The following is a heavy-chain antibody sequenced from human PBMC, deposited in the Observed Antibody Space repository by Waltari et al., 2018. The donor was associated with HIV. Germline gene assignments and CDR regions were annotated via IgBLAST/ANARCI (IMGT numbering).Heavy chain of an antibody. V-gene: IGHV7-4-1*02. CDR1: GYTFTNNA. CDR2: INTKTGNP. CDR3: SRYTTGWYDS. Sequence: QVQLVQSGSELKKPGASVKVSCKASGYTFTNNAVNWVRQAPGQGLEWMGWINTKTGNPTYAQGFTGRFVFSLDTSVSTAYLQISSLKAEDTAFYYCSRYTTGWYDSWGQGTLVTVSS. J-gene: IGHJ5*01. D-gene: IGHD6-19*01.